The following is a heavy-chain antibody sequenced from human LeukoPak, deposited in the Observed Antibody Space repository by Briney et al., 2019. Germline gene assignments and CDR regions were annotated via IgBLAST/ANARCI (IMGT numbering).Heavy chain of an antibody. Sequence: PSETLSLTCTVSGASISSGSYSWSWIRQPAGKGLEWIGRIYNSGSTNYNPSLKSRVTISVDTSKNQFSLKLSSVTAADTAVYYCARVRRPGGYRYYMDVWGKGTTVTISS. CDR1: GASISSGSYS. CDR3: ARVRRPGGYRYYMDV. D-gene: IGHD3-16*02. CDR2: IYNSGST. V-gene: IGHV4-61*10. J-gene: IGHJ6*03.